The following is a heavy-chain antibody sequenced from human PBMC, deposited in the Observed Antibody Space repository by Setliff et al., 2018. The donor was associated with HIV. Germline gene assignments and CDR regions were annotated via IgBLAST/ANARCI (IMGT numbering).Heavy chain of an antibody. CDR2: VNTNNDKT. V-gene: IGHV1-18*01. D-gene: IGHD6-19*01. CDR1: GYTFTNFG. CDR3: ARDLYTSGWPNWFDP. J-gene: IGHJ5*02. Sequence: ASVKVSCKASGYTFTNFGITWVRQVPGQGLEWMGWVNTNNDKTNYAQKFQGRVTMTTDRSTKTAYLDLGSLRPDDTAVYYCARDLYTSGWPNWFDPWGPGTRVTVSS.